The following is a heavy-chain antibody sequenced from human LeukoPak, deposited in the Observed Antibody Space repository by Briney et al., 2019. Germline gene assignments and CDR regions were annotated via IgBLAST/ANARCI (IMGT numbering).Heavy chain of an antibody. D-gene: IGHD4-17*01. J-gene: IGHJ4*02. CDR1: GFTFRSYA. CDR3: ARDPTLGDYPPFDY. V-gene: IGHV3-30-3*01. CDR2: ISYDGSNK. Sequence: PGGSLRLSCAASGFTFRSYAMSWVRQAPGKGLEWVAVISYDGSNKYYADSVKGRFTISRDNSKNTLYLQMNSLRAEDTAVYYCARDPTLGDYPPFDYWGQGTLVTVSS.